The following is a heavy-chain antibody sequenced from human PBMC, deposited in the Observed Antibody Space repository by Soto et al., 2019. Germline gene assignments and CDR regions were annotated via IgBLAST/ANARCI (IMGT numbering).Heavy chain of an antibody. CDR2: ISYDGNKE. CDR3: ARDPATPYWRGREDH. CDR1: GFNFNRFA. D-gene: IGHD2-15*01. J-gene: IGHJ4*02. Sequence: QVQMVESGGGLVQPGRSLRLTCTASGFNFNRFAIHWVRQAPGKGLEWVAVISYDGNKEYVAVPLRDRFAISRDNSQNTVFLPIDDVRVQDTARYYCARDPATPYWRGREDHWGQGSLVIVSS. V-gene: IGHV3-30*09.